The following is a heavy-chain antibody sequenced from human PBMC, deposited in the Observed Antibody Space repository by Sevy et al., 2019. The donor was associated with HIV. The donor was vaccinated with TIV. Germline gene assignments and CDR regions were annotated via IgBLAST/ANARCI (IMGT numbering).Heavy chain of an antibody. CDR2: VHHSGST. J-gene: IGHJ6*02. CDR1: GGCLSGYY. Sequence: SETLSLTCSVYGGCLSGYYWSWIRQSPGRGLEWIGEVHHSGSTNYNPSFKSRVTMSVDTSKNQFSLNLSSVTAADAAVYYCARIQQVVNYYNYYGLDVWGQGTTVTVSS. CDR3: ARIQQVVNYYNYYGLDV. D-gene: IGHD6-13*01. V-gene: IGHV4-34*01.